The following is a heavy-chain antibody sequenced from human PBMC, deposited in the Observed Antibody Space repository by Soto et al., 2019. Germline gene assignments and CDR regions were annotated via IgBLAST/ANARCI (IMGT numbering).Heavy chain of an antibody. CDR2: IYYSGIT. J-gene: IGHJ4*02. Sequence: QLQLQESGPGLVKPSETLSLTCTVSGGSITSNSCYWDWIRQPPGKGLEWIGSIYYSGITYYNPSLKSRVTTSVAPSQNQFSLKLSSVTAADTAVYYCARRNTSYEYGSGGYDYWGQGNLVTVSS. V-gene: IGHV4-39*01. CDR1: GGSITSNSCY. CDR3: ARRNTSYEYGSGGYDY. D-gene: IGHD3-10*01.